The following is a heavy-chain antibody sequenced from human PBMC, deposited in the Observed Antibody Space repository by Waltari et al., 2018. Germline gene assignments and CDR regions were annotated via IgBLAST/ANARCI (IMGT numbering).Heavy chain of an antibody. Sequence: EVQLVESGGGLVQPGRSLRISCAASGFTFDDYAMHWVRQAPGKGLEGVSGISWNSGSRGYADSVKGRFTISRDNAKNSLYLQMNSLRAEDTALYYCAKDNCYYVSSGRPFDYWGQGTLVTVSS. CDR3: AKDNCYYVSSGRPFDY. CDR1: GFTFDDYA. J-gene: IGHJ4*02. D-gene: IGHD3-22*01. V-gene: IGHV3-9*01. CDR2: ISWNSGSR.